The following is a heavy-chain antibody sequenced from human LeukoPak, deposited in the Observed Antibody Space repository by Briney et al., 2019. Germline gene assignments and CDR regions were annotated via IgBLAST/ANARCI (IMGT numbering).Heavy chain of an antibody. J-gene: IGHJ4*02. Sequence: GGSLGLSFAASGIMVRSSHMTWVRQAAGKGLEWVSVIYSGGGTYYADSVEGRFTISRDNSKNTLYLQMDSLRADDTAMYYCARDLRGSYDYWGQGTLVTVSS. CDR2: IYSGGGT. V-gene: IGHV3-53*01. CDR3: ARDLRGSYDY. CDR1: GIMVRSSH. D-gene: IGHD1-26*01.